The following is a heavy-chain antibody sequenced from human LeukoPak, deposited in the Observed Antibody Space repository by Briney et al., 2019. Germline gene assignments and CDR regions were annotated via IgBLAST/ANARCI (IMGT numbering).Heavy chain of an antibody. D-gene: IGHD6-19*01. V-gene: IGHV4-34*01. CDR3: ARPFSGWYFHFDN. CDR2: INERGNT. J-gene: IGHJ4*02. CDR1: GGSFSHVY. Sequence: ASETLSLTCAVNGGSFSHVYWNWIRQPPGKELEWIGEINERGNTNYNPSLRSRVFISVDTSKKEFSLRLSSVTAADTAVYYCARPFSGWYFHFDNWGQGTLITVSS.